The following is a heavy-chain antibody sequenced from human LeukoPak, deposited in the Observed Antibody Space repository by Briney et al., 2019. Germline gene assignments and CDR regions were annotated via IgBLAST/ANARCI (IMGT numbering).Heavy chain of an antibody. CDR1: GFTLSSYA. CDR2: ISYDGSNK. V-gene: IGHV3-30*04. CDR3: ARVPRIQLWQNYYYMDV. Sequence: GGSLRLSCAASGFTLSSYAMHWVRQAPGKGLEWVAVISYDGSNKYYADSVKGRFTIPRDNAKNSLYLQMNSLRAEDTAVYYCARVPRIQLWQNYYYMDVWGKGTTVTVSS. J-gene: IGHJ6*03. D-gene: IGHD5-18*01.